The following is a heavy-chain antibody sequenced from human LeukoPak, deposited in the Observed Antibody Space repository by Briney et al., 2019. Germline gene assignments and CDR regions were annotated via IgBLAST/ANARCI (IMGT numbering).Heavy chain of an antibody. J-gene: IGHJ5*02. CDR3: AREYSSSWYNWFDP. V-gene: IGHV4-39*07. CDR1: GDSISSSSYY. D-gene: IGHD6-13*01. Sequence: SETLSLTCTVSGDSISSSSYYWGWIRQPPGKGLEWIGSIYYSGSTYYNPSLKSRVTISVDTSKNQFSLKLSSVTAADTAVYYCAREYSSSWYNWFDPWGQGTLVAVSS. CDR2: IYYSGST.